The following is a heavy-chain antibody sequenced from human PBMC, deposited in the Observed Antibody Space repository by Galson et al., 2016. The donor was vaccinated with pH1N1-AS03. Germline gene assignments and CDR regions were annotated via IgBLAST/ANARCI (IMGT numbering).Heavy chain of an antibody. CDR1: GFNFASYR. D-gene: IGHD3-9*01. J-gene: IGHJ5*02. V-gene: IGHV3-48*02. CDR3: TRLTGSGP. CDR2: INSRSSSI. Sequence: SLRLSCAASGFNFASYRMNWVRQAPGKWLEWVSYINSRSSSILYGDSVKGRFTISRDNAKNSLYLQMIALRDDDTAVYYCTRLTGSGPWGQGTRVTVSS.